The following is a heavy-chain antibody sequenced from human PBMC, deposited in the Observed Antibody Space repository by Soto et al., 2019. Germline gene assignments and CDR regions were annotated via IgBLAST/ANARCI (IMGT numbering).Heavy chain of an antibody. Sequence: QTGGSLRLSCAASGFTFSSYAMSWVRQAPGKGLEWVSAISGSGGSTYYADSVKGRFTISRDNSKNTLYLQMNSLRAEDTAVYYCAKDDDLWLGELLLKQNDYWGQGTLVTVSS. D-gene: IGHD3-10*01. CDR1: GFTFSSYA. J-gene: IGHJ4*02. V-gene: IGHV3-23*01. CDR2: ISGSGGST. CDR3: AKDDDLWLGELLLKQNDY.